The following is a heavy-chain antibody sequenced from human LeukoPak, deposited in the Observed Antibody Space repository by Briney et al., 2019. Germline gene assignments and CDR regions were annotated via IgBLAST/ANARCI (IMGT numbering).Heavy chain of an antibody. CDR3: ARSGNSGWPSPLDY. Sequence: GGSLRLPCAASGFTFSSYAMSWVRQAPGKGLEWVSAISGSGGSTYYADSVKGRFTISRDNSKNTLYLQMNSLRAEDTAVYYWARSGNSGWPSPLDYWGQGTLVTVSS. D-gene: IGHD6-19*01. J-gene: IGHJ4*02. CDR2: ISGSGGST. V-gene: IGHV3-23*01. CDR1: GFTFSSYA.